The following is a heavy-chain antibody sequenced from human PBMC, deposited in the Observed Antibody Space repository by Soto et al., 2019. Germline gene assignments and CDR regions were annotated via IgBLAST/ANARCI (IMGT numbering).Heavy chain of an antibody. CDR1: GGTFSSYT. CDR2: IIPILGIA. V-gene: IGHV1-69*04. Sequence: ASVKVSCKASGGTFSSYTISWVRQAPGQGLEWMGRIIPILGIANYAQKFQGRVTITADKSTSTAYMELSSLRSEDTAVYYCARDGEYSSSFVTAEEYYFDYWGQGTLVTVSS. CDR3: ARDGEYSSSFVTAEEYYFDY. J-gene: IGHJ4*02. D-gene: IGHD6-6*01.